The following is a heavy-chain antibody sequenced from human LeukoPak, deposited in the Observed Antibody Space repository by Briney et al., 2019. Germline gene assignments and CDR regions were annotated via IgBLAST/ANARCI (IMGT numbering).Heavy chain of an antibody. J-gene: IGHJ4*02. Sequence: SVKVSCKASGGTFSSYAISWVRQAPGQGLEWMGGIIPIFGTANYAQKFQGRVTITADKSTSTAYMELSSLRSEDTAVYYCARGDPGIAAAGFGYWGQGTLVTVSS. V-gene: IGHV1-69*06. CDR2: IIPIFGTA. CDR1: GGTFSSYA. D-gene: IGHD6-13*01. CDR3: ARGDPGIAAAGFGY.